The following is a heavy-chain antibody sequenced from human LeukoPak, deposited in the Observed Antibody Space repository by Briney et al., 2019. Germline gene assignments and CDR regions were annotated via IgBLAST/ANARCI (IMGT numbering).Heavy chain of an antibody. V-gene: IGHV1-69*05. D-gene: IGHD1-20*01. CDR3: ARDLGISGTYDNYCFDH. Sequence: ASVKVSCKTSGGTFNRYAISWVRQAPGQGLEWMGRFIPIFGTANYALKFQGRVSITTDESTSTAYMELSSLRSDDTAVYYCARDLGISGTYDNYCFDHWGQGTLVTVSS. CDR2: FIPIFGTA. CDR1: GGTFNRYA. J-gene: IGHJ4*02.